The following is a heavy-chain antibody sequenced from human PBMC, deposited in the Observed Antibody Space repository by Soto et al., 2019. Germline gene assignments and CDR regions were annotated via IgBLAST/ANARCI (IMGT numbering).Heavy chain of an antibody. CDR2: ISSSSSYI. J-gene: IGHJ5*02. CDR3: ARDRHDFWSGYYRWFDP. D-gene: IGHD3-3*01. Sequence: GGSLRLSCAASGFTFSSYSMNWVRQAPGKGLEWVSSISSSSSYIYYADSVKGRFTISRDNAKNSLYLQMNSLRAEDTAVYYCARDRHDFWSGYYRWFDPWGQGTLVTVSS. CDR1: GFTFSSYS. V-gene: IGHV3-21*01.